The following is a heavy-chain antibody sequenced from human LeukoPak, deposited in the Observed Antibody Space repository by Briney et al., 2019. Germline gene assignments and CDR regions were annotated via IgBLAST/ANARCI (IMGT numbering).Heavy chain of an antibody. Sequence: GGSLRLSCVASGLTYSSSWMTWARQAPGKGLEWVATIKDDGSDKYYVDSVKGRFSISRDNAKSSLYLQMDSLRLEDTAMYYCADLGYSDWGQGTLVTVSS. V-gene: IGHV3-7*01. CDR1: GLTYSSSW. CDR3: ADLGYSD. J-gene: IGHJ4*02. D-gene: IGHD5-18*01. CDR2: IKDDGSDK.